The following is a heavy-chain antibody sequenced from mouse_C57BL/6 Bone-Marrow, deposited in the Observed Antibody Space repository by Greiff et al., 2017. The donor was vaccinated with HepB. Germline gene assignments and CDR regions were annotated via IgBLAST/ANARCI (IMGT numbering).Heavy chain of an antibody. CDR1: GYTFTDYY. Sequence: DVHLVESGPVLVKPGASVKMSCKASGYTFTDYYMNWVKQSHGKSLEWIGVINPYNGGTSYNQKFKGKATLAVDKSSSTAYMELNSLTSEDSAVYYCAPWFAYWGQGTLVTVSA. J-gene: IGHJ3*01. CDR2: INPYNGGT. CDR3: APWFAY. V-gene: IGHV1-19*01.